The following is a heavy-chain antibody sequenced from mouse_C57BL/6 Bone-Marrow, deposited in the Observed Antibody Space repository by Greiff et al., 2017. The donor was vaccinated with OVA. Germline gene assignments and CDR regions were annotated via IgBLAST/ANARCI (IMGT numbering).Heavy chain of an antibody. CDR1: GYTFTSYW. Sequence: QVQLQQPGAELVKPGASVKLSCKASGYTFTSYWMHWVKQRPGQGLEWIGMIHPNSGSTNYNEKFKSKATLTVDKSSSTAYMQLSSLTSEDSAVYCCARCDHSAWFADWGKGTLVTVAA. CDR2: IHPNSGST. J-gene: IGHJ3*01. V-gene: IGHV1-64*01. CDR3: ARCDHSAWFAD.